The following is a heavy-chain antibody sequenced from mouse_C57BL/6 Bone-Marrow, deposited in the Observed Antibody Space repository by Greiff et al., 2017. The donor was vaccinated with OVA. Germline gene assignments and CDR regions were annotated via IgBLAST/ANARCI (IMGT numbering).Heavy chain of an antibody. D-gene: IGHD1-1*02. J-gene: IGHJ4*01. CDR3: ARPYGYAMDY. Sequence: EVQRVESGGGLVKPGGSLKLSCAASGFTFSDYGMHWVRQAPEKGLEWVAYISSGSSTIYYADTVKGRFTISRDNAKNTLFLQMTSLRSEETAMYYCARPYGYAMDYWGQGTSVTVSS. V-gene: IGHV5-17*01. CDR1: GFTFSDYG. CDR2: ISSGSSTI.